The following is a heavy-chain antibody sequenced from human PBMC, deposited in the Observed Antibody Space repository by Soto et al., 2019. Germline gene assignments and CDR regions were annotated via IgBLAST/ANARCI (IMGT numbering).Heavy chain of an antibody. CDR1: GDSISSYY. CDR3: ARDAGIVGAYYFDY. Sequence: QVPLLESGPGLVKPSGTLSLTCNVSGDSISSYYWNWIRQPPGQGLEWIGYVYFSGNTKYNTSLESRVKISFDTSTNQFSLKLTSVTAADTALYYCARDAGIVGAYYFDYWGRGILVTVSS. V-gene: IGHV4-59*01. D-gene: IGHD1-26*01. J-gene: IGHJ4*02. CDR2: VYFSGNT.